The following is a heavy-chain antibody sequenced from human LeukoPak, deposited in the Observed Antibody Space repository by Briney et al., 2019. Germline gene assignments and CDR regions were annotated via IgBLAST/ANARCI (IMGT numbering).Heavy chain of an antibody. Sequence: ASVKVSCKTSGYTFSDYYIHWIRQAPGQGLEWVGWINPNSGDTDYAQKFQGRVTVTRDTSISTAYMELGRLRSDDTAVYYCARLFPRYTSGWFDPWGQGTLVTVSS. CDR3: ARLFPRYTSGWFDP. CDR2: INPNSGDT. V-gene: IGHV1-2*02. D-gene: IGHD6-19*01. J-gene: IGHJ5*02. CDR1: GYTFSDYY.